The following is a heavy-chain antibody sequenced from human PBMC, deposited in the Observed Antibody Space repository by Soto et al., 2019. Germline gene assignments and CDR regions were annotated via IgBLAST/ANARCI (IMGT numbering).Heavy chain of an antibody. D-gene: IGHD2-8*01. V-gene: IGHV6-1*01. Sequence: QGQLQQSGPGLVKPSQTLSLTCAISGDSVSSDITSWNWIRQSPSRGLEWLGRTYYRSKWFHDYAASVKSRITSNQSTAKNQFSLELSWMNPEDKAVDDCESGNARDGWGQATVVTVSS. J-gene: IGHJ3*01. CDR2: TYYRSKWFH. CDR1: GDSVSSDITS. CDR3: ESGNARDG.